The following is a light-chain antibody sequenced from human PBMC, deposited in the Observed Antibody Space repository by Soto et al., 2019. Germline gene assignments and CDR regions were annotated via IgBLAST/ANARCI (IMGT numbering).Light chain of an antibody. CDR2: EVT. J-gene: IGLJ1*01. CDR1: SSDVGGYVY. CDR3: SSYTGSSTYL. V-gene: IGLV2-14*01. Sequence: QSALTQPASVSGSPGQSITISCTGTSSDVGGYVYVSWYQQHPGTAPKLMIYEVTYRPSGVSNRFSGSKSGNTASLTISGLQPEDEADYYCSSYTGSSTYLFGTGTKVTV.